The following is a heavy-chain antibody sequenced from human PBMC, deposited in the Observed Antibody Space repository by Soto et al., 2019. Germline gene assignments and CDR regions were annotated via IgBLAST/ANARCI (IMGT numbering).Heavy chain of an antibody. CDR1: GGSISSGDYY. CDR2: IDYSGST. CDR3: ARGGRTIFGRYFDY. J-gene: IGHJ4*02. Sequence: QVQLQESGPGLVKPSQTLSLTCTVSGGSISSGDYYWSWIRQPPGKGLEWIGYIDYSGSTYYNPSLXTXVSXSVDTSKTQFSLKLSSVTAADTAVYYCARGGRTIFGRYFDYWGQGTLVTVSS. D-gene: IGHD3-3*01. V-gene: IGHV4-30-4*01.